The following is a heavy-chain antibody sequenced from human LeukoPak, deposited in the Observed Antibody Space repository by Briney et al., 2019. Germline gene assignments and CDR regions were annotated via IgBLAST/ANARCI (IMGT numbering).Heavy chain of an antibody. CDR1: AFTFTSSA. CDR2: IVVGSGNT. J-gene: IGHJ4*02. V-gene: IGHV1-58*02. Sequence: SVKVSCKASAFTFTSSAMQWVRQARGQRLEWIGWIVVGSGNTNYAQKFQERVTITRDMSTSTAYMELSSLRSEDTAVYYCAAEGSSWFDYWGQGTLVTVSS. D-gene: IGHD6-13*01. CDR3: AAEGSSWFDY.